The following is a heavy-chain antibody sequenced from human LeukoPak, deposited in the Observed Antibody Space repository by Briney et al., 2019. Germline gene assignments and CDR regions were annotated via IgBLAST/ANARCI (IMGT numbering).Heavy chain of an antibody. CDR2: INPNSGGT. CDR3: ASSIPGIAVTFDY. Sequence: ASVKVSCTASGYTFTGYYMHWVRQAPGQGLEWMGWINPNSGGTNYAQKFQGRVTMTRDTSISTAYMELSRLRSDDTAVYYCASSIPGIAVTFDYWGQGTLVTVSS. J-gene: IGHJ4*02. D-gene: IGHD6-19*01. CDR1: GYTFTGYY. V-gene: IGHV1-2*02.